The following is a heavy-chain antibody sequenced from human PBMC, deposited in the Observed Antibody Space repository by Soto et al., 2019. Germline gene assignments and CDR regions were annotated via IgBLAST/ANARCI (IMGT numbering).Heavy chain of an antibody. CDR1: GGSISSYY. V-gene: IGHV4-59*01. Sequence: ASETLSLTCTVSGGSISSYYWSWIRQPPGKGLEWIGYIYYSGSTNYNPSLKSRVTISVDTSKNQFSLKLSSVTAADTAVYYCARARDMDVWGQGTTVTVS. CDR3: ARARDMDV. J-gene: IGHJ6*02. CDR2: IYYSGST.